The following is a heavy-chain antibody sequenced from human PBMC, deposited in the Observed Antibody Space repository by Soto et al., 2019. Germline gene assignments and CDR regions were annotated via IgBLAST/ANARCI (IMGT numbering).Heavy chain of an antibody. J-gene: IGHJ4*02. V-gene: IGHV1-69*13. CDR1: GGTFRNYA. CDR2: IIPIFGKA. D-gene: IGHD1-7*01. Sequence: SVKVSCKASGGTFRNYAFSWVRQAPGQGLAWMGGIIPIFGKANYEQRFQGRLTITADESTSTAYMELNSLRSEDTAVYFCARDLYINWYYPLYSWGQGTLVTVAS. CDR3: ARDLYINWYYPLYS.